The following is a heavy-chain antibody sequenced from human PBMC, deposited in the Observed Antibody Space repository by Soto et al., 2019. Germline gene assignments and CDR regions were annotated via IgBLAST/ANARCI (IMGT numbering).Heavy chain of an antibody. J-gene: IGHJ3*02. Sequence: PGGSLRLSCAASGFTFSSYAMSWVRQAPGKGLEWVSAISGSGGSTYYADSVKGRFTISRDNSKNTLYLQMNSLRAEDTAVYYCANGGVEIRNIIIAFDIWGQGTMVTVSS. CDR2: ISGSGGST. V-gene: IGHV3-23*01. CDR1: GFTFSSYA. D-gene: IGHD3-10*01. CDR3: ANGGVEIRNIIIAFDI.